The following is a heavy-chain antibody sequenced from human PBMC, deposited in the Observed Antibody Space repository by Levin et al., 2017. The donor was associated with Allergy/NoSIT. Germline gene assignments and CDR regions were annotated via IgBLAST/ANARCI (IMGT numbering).Heavy chain of an antibody. D-gene: IGHD4-23*01. J-gene: IGHJ6*02. CDR2: ISSSSSYI. CDR1: GFTFSSYS. CDR3: ARGGSVVMDYYYYYYGMDV. V-gene: IGHV3-21*01. Sequence: GESLKISCAASGFTFSSYSMNWVRQAPGKGLEWVSSISSSSSYIYYADSVKGRFTISRDNAKNSLYLQMNSLRAEDTAVYYCARGGSVVMDYYYYYYGMDVWGQGTTVTVSS.